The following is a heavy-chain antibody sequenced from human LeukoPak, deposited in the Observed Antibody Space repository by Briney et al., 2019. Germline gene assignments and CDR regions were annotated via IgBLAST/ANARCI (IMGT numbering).Heavy chain of an antibody. V-gene: IGHV1-69*05. CDR2: IIPIFGTA. CDR3: ARYNYYDSSGCPD. CDR1: GGTFSSYA. J-gene: IGHJ4*02. D-gene: IGHD3-22*01. Sequence: ASVKVSCKASGGTFSSYAISWVRQAPGQGLEWMGRIIPIFGTANYAQKFQGRVTITTDESTSTAYMELSSLRSEDTAVYYCARYNYYDSSGCPDWGQGTLVTVSS.